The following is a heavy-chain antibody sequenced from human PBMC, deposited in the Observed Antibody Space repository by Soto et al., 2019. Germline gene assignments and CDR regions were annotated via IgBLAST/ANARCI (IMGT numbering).Heavy chain of an antibody. CDR2: TRNKAHSYTT. CDR1: GFTFSDHY. Sequence: EVQLVESGGGLVQPGGSLRLSCAASGFTFSDHYIDWVRQAPGKGLEWVGRTRNKAHSYTTEYAASVKGRFTISRDNSKNSVYLQMNSLRTEDTAVYYCVRVHSGTYPFDYWGQGTLVTVSS. V-gene: IGHV3-72*01. J-gene: IGHJ4*02. CDR3: VRVHSGTYPFDY. D-gene: IGHD1-26*01.